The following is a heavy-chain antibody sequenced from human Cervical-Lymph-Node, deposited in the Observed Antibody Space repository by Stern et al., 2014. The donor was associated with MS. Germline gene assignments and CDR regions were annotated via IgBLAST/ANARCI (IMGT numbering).Heavy chain of an antibody. CDR2: IAYSGIA. CDR1: GGSISSGDYY. Sequence: QVQLQESGPGLVKPSQTLSLTCTVSGGSISSGDYYWSWLRQHPGKALEGIGYIAYSGIAYYNPSLKSRVTISIDTFKNQLSLKLSSLTAADTSVYYCTRTLPHFCSSHSCYEGHFDYWGQGTLVTVSS. J-gene: IGHJ4*02. D-gene: IGHD2-2*01. CDR3: TRTLPHFCSSHSCYEGHFDY. V-gene: IGHV4-31*03.